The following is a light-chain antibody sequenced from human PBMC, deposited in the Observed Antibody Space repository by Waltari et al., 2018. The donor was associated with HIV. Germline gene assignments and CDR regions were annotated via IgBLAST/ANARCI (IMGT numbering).Light chain of an antibody. CDR2: EVT. V-gene: IGLV2-23*02. J-gene: IGLJ1*01. CDR3: SSYATGNTYV. CDR1: NSDSGKYKL. Sequence: QSALTQPASVSGSPGQSITISCTGTNSDSGKYKLVSWYQQHPGKVPKVLIFEVTTRPSGISHRFSGSKSDNTASLTISGLQAEDEADYYCSSYATGNTYVFGTGTSVTVL.